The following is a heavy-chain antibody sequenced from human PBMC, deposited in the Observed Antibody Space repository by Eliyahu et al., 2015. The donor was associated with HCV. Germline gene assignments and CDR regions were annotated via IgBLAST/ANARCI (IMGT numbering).Heavy chain of an antibody. CDR1: GFTFDDYA. Sequence: EVQLVESGGGLVQPGRSLRLSCAASGFTFDDYAMHWVRQAPGKGLEWVSGISWNSGSIGYADSVKGRFTISRDNAKNSLYLQMNSLRAEDTALYYCAKDGRSLPYSSSWYMTYFDYWGQGTLVTVSS. CDR2: ISWNSGSI. J-gene: IGHJ4*02. CDR3: AKDGRSLPYSSSWYMTYFDY. D-gene: IGHD6-13*01. V-gene: IGHV3-9*01.